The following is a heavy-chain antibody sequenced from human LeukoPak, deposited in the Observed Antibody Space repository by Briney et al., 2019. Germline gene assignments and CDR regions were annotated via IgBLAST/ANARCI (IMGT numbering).Heavy chain of an antibody. CDR3: ARDVFFRAHNWFDP. Sequence: SETLSLTRNVSGASLSSHYWNWIRQPAGKELEWIGRIYNTGSANYNPSLKSRVTMSLDTSRNQISLKLTSVTAADTAVYYCARDVFFRAHNWFDPWGQGTLVTVSS. V-gene: IGHV4-4*07. CDR2: IYNTGSA. J-gene: IGHJ5*02. D-gene: IGHD2/OR15-2a*01. CDR1: GASLSSHY.